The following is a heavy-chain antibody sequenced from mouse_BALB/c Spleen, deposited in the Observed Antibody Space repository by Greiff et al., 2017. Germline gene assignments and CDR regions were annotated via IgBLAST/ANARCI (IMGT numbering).Heavy chain of an antibody. CDR3: ARGLGSSGFAY. CDR1: GYSITSDYA. CDR2: ISYSGST. J-gene: IGHJ3*01. D-gene: IGHD4-1*01. Sequence: EVQLQESGPGLVKPSQSLSLTCTVTGYSITSDYAWNWIRQFPGNKLEWMGYISYSGSTSYNPSLKSRISITRDTSKNQFFLQLNSVTTEDTATYYCARGLGSSGFAYWGQGTLVTVSA. V-gene: IGHV3-2*02.